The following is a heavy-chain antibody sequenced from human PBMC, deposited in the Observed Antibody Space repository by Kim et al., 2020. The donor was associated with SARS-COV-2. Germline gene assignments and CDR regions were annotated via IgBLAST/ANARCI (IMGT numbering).Heavy chain of an antibody. V-gene: IGHV4-34*01. D-gene: IGHD3-10*01. Sequence: SETLSLTCAVYGGSFSGYYWSWIRQPPGKGLEWIGEINHSGSTNYNPSLKSRVTISVDTSKNQFSLKLSSVTAADTAVYYCARGLSLYGSGSYYHNWFDPWGQGTLVTVSS. CDR1: GGSFSGYY. CDR2: INHSGST. J-gene: IGHJ5*02. CDR3: ARGLSLYGSGSYYHNWFDP.